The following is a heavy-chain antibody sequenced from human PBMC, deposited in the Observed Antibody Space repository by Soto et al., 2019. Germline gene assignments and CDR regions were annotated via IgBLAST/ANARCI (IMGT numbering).Heavy chain of an antibody. V-gene: IGHV4-31*03. CDR3: AGYYDSSGYYYDRYNWFDP. J-gene: IGHJ5*02. CDR1: GGSISSGGYY. CDR2: IYYSGST. D-gene: IGHD3-22*01. Sequence: PWETLSLTCTVSGGSISSGGYYWSWIRQHPGKGLEWIGYIYYSGSTYYNPSLKSRVTISVDTSKNQFSLKLSSVTAADTAVYYCAGYYDSSGYYYDRYNWFDPWGQGTLVTVSS.